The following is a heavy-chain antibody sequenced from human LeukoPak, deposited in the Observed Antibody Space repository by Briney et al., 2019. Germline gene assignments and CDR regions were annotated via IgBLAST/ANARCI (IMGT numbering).Heavy chain of an antibody. Sequence: GGSLRLSCAASGFTVSSNYMSCVRQAPGKGLEWVSVIYSGGSTYYADSVKGRFTISRDNSKNRLHLQMNSLRAEDTAVYYCARAYDNSDYVPYYFDNWGQGTLVTVSS. J-gene: IGHJ4*02. CDR2: IYSGGST. CDR3: ARAYDNSDYVPYYFDN. V-gene: IGHV3-66*01. CDR1: GFTVSSNY. D-gene: IGHD3-22*01.